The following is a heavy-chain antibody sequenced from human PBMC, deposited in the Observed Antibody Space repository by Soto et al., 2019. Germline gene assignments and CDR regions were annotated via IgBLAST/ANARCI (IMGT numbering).Heavy chain of an antibody. CDR1: GFTFSSYS. V-gene: IGHV3-21*01. D-gene: IGHD6-25*01. CDR3: ARSYSSGSYYYGMDV. J-gene: IGHJ6*02. Sequence: GGSLRLSCAASGFTFSSYSMNWVRQAPGKGLEWVSSISSSSSYIYYADSVKGRFTISRDNAKNSLYLQMSSLRAEDTAVYYCARSYSSGSYYYGMDVWGQGTTVTVSS. CDR2: ISSSSSYI.